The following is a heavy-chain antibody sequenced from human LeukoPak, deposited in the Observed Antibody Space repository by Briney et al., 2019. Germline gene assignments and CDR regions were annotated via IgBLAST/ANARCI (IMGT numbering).Heavy chain of an antibody. CDR2: IRSDGSKK. Sequence: PGGSLRLSCAASGFSFSSYGMHWVRQAPGKGLEWVAFIRSDGSKKYYADSVKGRFTISRDSFENSLDLQMNSLRAEDTAVYYCARERITIFGVVTVNWFDPWGQGTLVTVSS. V-gene: IGHV3-30*02. D-gene: IGHD3-3*01. J-gene: IGHJ5*02. CDR3: ARERITIFGVVTVNWFDP. CDR1: GFSFSSYG.